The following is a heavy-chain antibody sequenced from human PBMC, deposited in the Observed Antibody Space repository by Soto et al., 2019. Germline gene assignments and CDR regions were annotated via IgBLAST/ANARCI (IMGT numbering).Heavy chain of an antibody. CDR2: IYWHDDK. V-gene: IGHV2-5*01. CDR1: GFSLINSGMG. J-gene: IGHJ4*02. D-gene: IGHD3-10*01. CDR3: AHRQRDSGPHGDY. Sequence: QITLKESGPTLLKPTETLTLTCTFSGFSLINSGMGVAWIRQPPGKALEWLALIYWHDDKRYSPSLKNRLSVTKDDSKNQVVLSMTDMNPADTATYYCAHRQRDSGPHGDYWGQEILVTVSS.